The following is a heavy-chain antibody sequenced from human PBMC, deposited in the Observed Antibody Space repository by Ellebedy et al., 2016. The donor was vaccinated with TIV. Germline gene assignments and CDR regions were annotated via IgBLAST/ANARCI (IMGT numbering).Heavy chain of an antibody. Sequence: GESLKISCKTSGYIFTDHWISWVRQVPGKGLEWMGRFDPDDSYRNYSPSFQDHVTFSADKSTSTAYLQWNSLRASDTAIYYCARHIANEFGSGSYFNFWGQGTPVTVSS. D-gene: IGHD3-10*01. CDR1: GYIFTDHW. CDR2: FDPDDSYR. CDR3: ARHIANEFGSGSYFNF. J-gene: IGHJ4*02. V-gene: IGHV5-10-1*01.